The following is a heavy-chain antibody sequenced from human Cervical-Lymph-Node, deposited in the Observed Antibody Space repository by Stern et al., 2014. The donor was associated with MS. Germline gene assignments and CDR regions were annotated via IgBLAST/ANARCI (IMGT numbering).Heavy chain of an antibody. Sequence: VQLVESDPGLVRPSQTLSLTCTVSGAYTSSGSYYWSWIRQHPEKGLEWIGYIYYSGGSTYYNPSLESRVTISLGTSKNQFSLNMRSMTAADTAVYYCARLDVALASGFDVWGQGTMITVSS. V-gene: IGHV4-31*03. CDR1: GAYTSSGSYY. J-gene: IGHJ3*01. CDR3: ARLDVALASGFDV. CDR2: IYYSGGST. D-gene: IGHD1-26*01.